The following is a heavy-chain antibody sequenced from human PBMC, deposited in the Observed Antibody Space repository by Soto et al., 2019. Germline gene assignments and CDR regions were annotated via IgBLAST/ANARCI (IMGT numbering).Heavy chain of an antibody. CDR2: IIPIFGTA. D-gene: IGHD1-26*01. Sequence: SVKVSCKASGGTFSSYAISWVRQAPGQGLEWMGGIIPIFGTANYAQKFQGRVTITADESTSTAYMELSSLRSEDTAVYYCARAGRGYYPPYYFDYWGQGTLVTVSS. V-gene: IGHV1-69*13. J-gene: IGHJ4*02. CDR1: GGTFSSYA. CDR3: ARAGRGYYPPYYFDY.